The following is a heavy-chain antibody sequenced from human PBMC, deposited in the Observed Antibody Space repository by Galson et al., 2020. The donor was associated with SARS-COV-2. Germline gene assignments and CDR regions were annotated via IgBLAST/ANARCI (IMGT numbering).Heavy chain of an antibody. CDR3: AKGFSGSYYDPDHY. CDR2: ISWNSGSI. Sequence: RLSCAASGFTFDDYAMHWVRQAPGKGLEWVSGISWNSGSIGYADSVKGRFTISRDNAKNSLYLQMNSLRAEDTALYYCAKGFSGSYYDPDHYWGQGTLVTVSS. J-gene: IGHJ4*02. D-gene: IGHD1-26*01. CDR1: GFTFDDYA. V-gene: IGHV3-9*01.